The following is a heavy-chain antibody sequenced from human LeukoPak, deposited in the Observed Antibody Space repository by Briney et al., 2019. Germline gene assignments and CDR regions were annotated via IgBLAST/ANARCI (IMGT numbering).Heavy chain of an antibody. J-gene: IGHJ3*02. CDR3: ARRTPSWAFDI. CDR1: GGSISSGDYY. V-gene: IGHV4-30-4*08. Sequence: SETLSLTCTVSGGSISSGDYYWSWIRQPAGKGLEWIGYIYYSGSTYYNPSLKSRVTISVDTSKNQFSLKLSSVTAADTAVYYCARRTPSWAFDIWGQGTMVTVSS. CDR2: IYYSGST.